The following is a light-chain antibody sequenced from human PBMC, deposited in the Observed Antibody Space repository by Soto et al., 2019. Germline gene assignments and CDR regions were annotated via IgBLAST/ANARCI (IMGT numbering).Light chain of an antibody. CDR1: SSDVGRYNF. V-gene: IGLV2-14*01. Sequence: QSVLTQPASVSGSPGQSITISCTGTSSDVGRYNFVSWYQQHPGKAPKLMISEVSNRPSGVSNRFSGSKSGNTASLTISGLQAADQPHYHCTSYTSSSTQVFGIGTNVTVL. J-gene: IGLJ1*01. CDR2: EVS. CDR3: TSYTSSSTQV.